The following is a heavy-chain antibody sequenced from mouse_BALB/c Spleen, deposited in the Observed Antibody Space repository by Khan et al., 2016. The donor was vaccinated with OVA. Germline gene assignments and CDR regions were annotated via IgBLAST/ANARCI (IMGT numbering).Heavy chain of an antibody. CDR3: AGHVTGCFAY. J-gene: IGHJ3*01. V-gene: IGHV5-6*01. D-gene: IGHD4-1*01. CDR1: GFTFSAYG. CDR2: INSDGYYT. Sequence: EVELVESGGDLVKPGGSLRLSCAASGFTFSAYGMSWVRQTPDKRLEWVATINSDGYYTYYPDTVTGRFPIPRNKAENTLYLQMSSLKSEDTDIYYCAGHVTGCFAYWGQGTVVTGSA.